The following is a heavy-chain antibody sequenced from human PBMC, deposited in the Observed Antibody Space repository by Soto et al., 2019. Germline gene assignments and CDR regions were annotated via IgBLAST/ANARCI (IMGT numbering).Heavy chain of an antibody. V-gene: IGHV3-30*18. CDR3: AKGRLLTMFRGVIWDFSY. CDR2: ISYDGSNK. Sequence: PGGSLRLSCAASGFTFSSYGMHWARQAPGKGLEWVAVISYDGSNKYYADSVKGRFTISRDNSKNTLYLQMNSLRAEDTAVYYCAKGRLLTMFRGVIWDFSYWGQGTLVTVS. D-gene: IGHD3-10*01. CDR1: GFTFSSYG. J-gene: IGHJ4*02.